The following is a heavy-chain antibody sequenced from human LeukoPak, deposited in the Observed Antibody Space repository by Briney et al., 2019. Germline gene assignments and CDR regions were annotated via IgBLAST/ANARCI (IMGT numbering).Heavy chain of an antibody. Sequence: ASVKVSCKASGYTFTSYGISWVRQAPGQGLECMGWISAYNGNTNYAQKLQGRVTMTTDTSTSTAYMELRSLRSDDTAVYYCARGQYYYDSSGSDDYWGQGTLVTVSS. V-gene: IGHV1-18*01. D-gene: IGHD3-22*01. J-gene: IGHJ4*02. CDR1: GYTFTSYG. CDR3: ARGQYYYDSSGSDDY. CDR2: ISAYNGNT.